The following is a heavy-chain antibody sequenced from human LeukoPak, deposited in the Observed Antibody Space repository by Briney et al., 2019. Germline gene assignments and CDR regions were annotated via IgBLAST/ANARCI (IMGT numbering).Heavy chain of an antibody. D-gene: IGHD2-2*01. J-gene: IGHJ6*02. CDR1: GYTFTSYG. CDR2: ISAYNGNT. CDR3: ARDLEVVPAYGMDV. Sequence: GASVKVSCKASGYTFTSYGISWVRQAPGQGLEWMGWISAYNGNTNYAQKLQGRVTMTRDTSTSTVYMELSSLRSEDTAVYYCARDLEVVPAYGMDVWGQGTTVTVSS. V-gene: IGHV1-18*01.